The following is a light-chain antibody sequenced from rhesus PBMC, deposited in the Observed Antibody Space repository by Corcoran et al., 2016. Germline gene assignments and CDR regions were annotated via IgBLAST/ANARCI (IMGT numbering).Light chain of an antibody. V-gene: IGKV1-44*03. CDR3: QQLNSHPLT. CDR1: KRISND. CDR2: GAT. Sequence: DIQMTQSPSSLSASVGDRVTITGRSSKRISNDLAWYQQKPGKVPKLLSYGATTLESGVPSRFSGSGSWTDFTLILNSLQPDDFGTYYCQQLNSHPLTFGGGTKVEIK. J-gene: IGKJ4*01.